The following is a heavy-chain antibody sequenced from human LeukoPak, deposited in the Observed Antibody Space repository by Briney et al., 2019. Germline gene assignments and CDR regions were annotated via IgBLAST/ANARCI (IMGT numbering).Heavy chain of an antibody. CDR1: GYTFTSYY. CDR3: ARASSSQPQDLFYYDYGLDV. V-gene: IGHV1-18*04. J-gene: IGHJ6*02. D-gene: IGHD6-13*01. Sequence: ASAKVSCKASGYTFTSYYMHWVRQAPGQGLEWMGWISGYNNRTNYAQKFQGRITMTTDTSASTAYMELNSLRSDDTAVYYCARASSSQPQDLFYYDYGLDVWGQGTTGTVSS. CDR2: ISGYNNRT.